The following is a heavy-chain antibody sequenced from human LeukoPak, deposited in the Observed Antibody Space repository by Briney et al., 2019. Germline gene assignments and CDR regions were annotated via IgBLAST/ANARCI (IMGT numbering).Heavy chain of an antibody. Sequence: SVKVSCKASGGIFSSYAISWVRQAPGQGLEWMGGIIPIFGTANYAQKFQGRVTITADESTSTAYMELSSLRSEDTAVYYCASSGIAVAGTFDYWGQGTLVTVSS. D-gene: IGHD6-19*01. V-gene: IGHV1-69*01. J-gene: IGHJ4*02. CDR3: ASSGIAVAGTFDY. CDR1: GGIFSSYA. CDR2: IIPIFGTA.